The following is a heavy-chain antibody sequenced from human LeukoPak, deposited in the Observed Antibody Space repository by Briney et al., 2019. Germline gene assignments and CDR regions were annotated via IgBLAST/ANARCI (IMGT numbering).Heavy chain of an antibody. CDR3: ARVGSGNNLDY. Sequence: ASVKVSCKASGGTFSSYAISWVRQAPGQGLEWMGRIIPILGIANYAQKFQGRVTITADKSTSTAYMELSSLRSEDTAVYYCARVGSGNNLDYWGQGTLVNVSS. CDR1: GGTFSSYA. CDR2: IIPILGIA. D-gene: IGHD3-10*01. V-gene: IGHV1-69*04. J-gene: IGHJ4*02.